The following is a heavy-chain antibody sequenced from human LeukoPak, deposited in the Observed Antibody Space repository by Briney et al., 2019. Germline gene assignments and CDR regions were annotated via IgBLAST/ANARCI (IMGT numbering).Heavy chain of an antibody. CDR2: IIPIFGTA. V-gene: IGHV1-69*13. Sequence: SVTVSCTASGGTFSSYAISWVRQAPGQGLEWMGGIIPIFGTANYAQKFQGRVTITADESTSTAYMELSSLRSEDTAVYYCARRGDRYYFDYWGQGTLVTVSS. CDR1: GGTFSSYA. CDR3: ARRGDRYYFDY. J-gene: IGHJ4*02. D-gene: IGHD4-17*01.